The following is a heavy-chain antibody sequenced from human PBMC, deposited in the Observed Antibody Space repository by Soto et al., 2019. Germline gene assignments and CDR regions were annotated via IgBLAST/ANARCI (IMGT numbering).Heavy chain of an antibody. J-gene: IGHJ4*02. CDR1: GYTFTGYY. V-gene: IGHV1-2*04. CDR2: INPNSGGT. Sequence: QVQLVQSGAEVKKPGASVKVSCKASGYTFTGYYMHWVRQAPGQGLEWMGWINPNSGGTNYAQKFQGWVTMTRDPSISTAYMELSRLRSDDTAVYYCARVGDYYDSSGYQRGRNSYFDYWGQGTLVTVSS. D-gene: IGHD3-22*01. CDR3: ARVGDYYDSSGYQRGRNSYFDY.